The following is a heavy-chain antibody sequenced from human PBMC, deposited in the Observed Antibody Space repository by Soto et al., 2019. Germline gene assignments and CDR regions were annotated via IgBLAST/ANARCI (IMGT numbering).Heavy chain of an antibody. CDR1: VGTIGVYG. CDR3: ASGTLSTIAAPDS. V-gene: IGHV4-59*13. J-gene: IGHJ4*02. CDR2: IYYTGGT. Sequence: TGSVAVGTIGVYGVNRIRKTPVKTLEWIGSIYYTGGTNYNPSLKSRVTISVDTSKNYFSLKFNSLTAADTAVYYCASGTLSTIAAPDSWGQPPLVTVSS. D-gene: IGHD6-13*01.